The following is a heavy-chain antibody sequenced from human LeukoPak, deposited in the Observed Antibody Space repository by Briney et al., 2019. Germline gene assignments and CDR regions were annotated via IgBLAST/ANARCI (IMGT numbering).Heavy chain of an antibody. Sequence: GGSLRLSCAASGFTFSDYYMSWVRQAPGKGLEWVSVIYSGGSTYYADSVKGRFTISRDNSKNTLYLQMSSLRAGDTAVYYCARGPTGYCSGGSCYLGYWGQGTLVTVSS. D-gene: IGHD2-15*01. J-gene: IGHJ4*02. V-gene: IGHV3-53*01. CDR1: GFTFSDYY. CDR3: ARGPTGYCSGGSCYLGY. CDR2: IYSGGST.